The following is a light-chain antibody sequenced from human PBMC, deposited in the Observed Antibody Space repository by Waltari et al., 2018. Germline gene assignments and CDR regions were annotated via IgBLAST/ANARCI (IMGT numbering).Light chain of an antibody. V-gene: IGLV1-47*01. J-gene: IGLJ1*01. CDR3: AAWDDSLSGLYV. Sequence: QSVLTQPPSASGTPGQRVTISCSGSSSNIEMNYVYWFQRYPGTAPRLLIYRNNERPSGVPDRLSGPKSGTSASLAISGLRSDDEADYYCAAWDDSLSGLYVFGTGTKVTVL. CDR1: SSNIEMNY. CDR2: RNN.